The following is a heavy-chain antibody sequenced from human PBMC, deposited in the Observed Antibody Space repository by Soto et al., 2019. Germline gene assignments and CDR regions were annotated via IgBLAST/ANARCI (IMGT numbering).Heavy chain of an antibody. CDR3: AKGTLYYDSSGYLSY. D-gene: IGHD3-22*01. CDR1: GFTFSSYG. V-gene: IGHV3-30*18. J-gene: IGHJ4*02. Sequence: QVQLVESGGGVVQPGRSLRLSCAASGFTFSSYGMHWVRQAPGKGLEWVAVISYDGSNKYYADSVKGRFTISRDNSKNTLYLQMNSLTAEDTAVYYCAKGTLYYDSSGYLSYWGQGTLVTVSS. CDR2: ISYDGSNK.